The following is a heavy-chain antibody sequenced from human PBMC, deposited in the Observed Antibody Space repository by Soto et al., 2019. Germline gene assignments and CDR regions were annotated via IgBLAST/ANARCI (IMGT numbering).Heavy chain of an antibody. Sequence: QVQLQESGPGLVKPSGTLSLTCAVSGGSISSSHWWTWVRQSPGKGLEYIGEISHSGPSNSNPSLKSRVTPSMDKSKNHFSLTLTSVTAADTAVYYCARVVLTITRGAFDAWGQGTLVIVSS. CDR2: ISHSGPS. D-gene: IGHD3-9*01. V-gene: IGHV4-4*02. CDR1: GGSISSSHW. CDR3: ARVVLTITRGAFDA. J-gene: IGHJ3*01.